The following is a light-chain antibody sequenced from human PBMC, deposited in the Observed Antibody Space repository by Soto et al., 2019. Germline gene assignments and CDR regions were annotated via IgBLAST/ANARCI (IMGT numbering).Light chain of an antibody. J-gene: IGKJ1*01. CDR3: QRSYHLPRAT. V-gene: IGKV1-39*01. CDR1: QSISIY. CDR2: DAS. Sequence: DIQMTQSPSSLSASVGDRVTITCRASQSISIYLNWYQQKPGKAPKVLIYDASSWQSGVTPRFSGSGSGTDFTITISSLKPEDFATYYCQRSYHLPRATFGQGTKVEIK.